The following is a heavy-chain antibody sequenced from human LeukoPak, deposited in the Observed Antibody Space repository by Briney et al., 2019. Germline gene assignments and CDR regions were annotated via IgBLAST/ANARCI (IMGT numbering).Heavy chain of an antibody. CDR3: ARGDCSGGSCYDY. CDR1: AYTFTSNG. CDR2: ISAYNGNT. D-gene: IGHD2-15*01. Sequence: EAAVKVSCKASAYTFTSNGFSWVRQPPAQGLEWMGWISAYNGNTNYAHKLQGRVTMTTDTSTSTAYMELRSLRSDDTAVYYCARGDCSGGSCYDYWGQGTLVTVSS. V-gene: IGHV1-18*01. J-gene: IGHJ4*02.